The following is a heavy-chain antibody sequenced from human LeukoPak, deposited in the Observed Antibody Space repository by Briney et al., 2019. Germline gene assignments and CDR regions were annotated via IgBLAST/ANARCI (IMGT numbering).Heavy chain of an antibody. CDR1: GFIVSNNY. J-gene: IGHJ6*03. V-gene: IGHV3-53*01. CDR2: INTDDST. Sequence: GGSLRLSCAASGFIVSNNYITWVRQAPGKGLEWVSVINTDDSTSCADSVKGRFTISRDNSKNTLYLQMNSLRAEDTAVYYCARGRPGYNMDVWGKGTTVTVSS. CDR3: ARGRPGYNMDV.